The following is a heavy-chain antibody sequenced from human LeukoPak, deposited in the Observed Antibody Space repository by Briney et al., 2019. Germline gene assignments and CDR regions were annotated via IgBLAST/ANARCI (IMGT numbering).Heavy chain of an antibody. J-gene: IGHJ4*02. CDR2: IIPILGIA. D-gene: IGHD1-26*01. V-gene: IGHV1-69*04. Sequence: ASVKVSCKASGYTFTSYDINWVRQATGQGLEWMGRIIPILGIANYAQKFQGRVTITADKSTSTAYMELSSLRSEDTAVYYCARDHAPGSGSDFDYWGQGTLVTVSS. CDR3: ARDHAPGSGSDFDY. CDR1: GYTFTSYD.